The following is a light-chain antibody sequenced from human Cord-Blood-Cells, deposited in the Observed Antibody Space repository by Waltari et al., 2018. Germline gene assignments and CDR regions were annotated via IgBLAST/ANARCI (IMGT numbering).Light chain of an antibody. V-gene: IGLV2-8*01. CDR2: EVS. CDR1: SSDVGGYNY. CDR3: SSYAGSNNLYV. Sequence: QSALTQPPSASGSPGQSVTISCTGTSSDVGGYNYVSWNQLHPGKAPKLMIYEVSKRPSGVPDRFSGSKSGNTASLTVSGLQAEDEADYYCSSYAGSNNLYVFGTGTKVTVL. J-gene: IGLJ1*01.